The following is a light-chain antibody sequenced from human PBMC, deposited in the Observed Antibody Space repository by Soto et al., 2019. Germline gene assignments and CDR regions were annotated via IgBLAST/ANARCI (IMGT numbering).Light chain of an antibody. Sequence: QSVLTQPASVSGSPGQSITISCTGTSSDVGGYNYVSWYQQHPGKAPKLIIYDVSDRPSGVSNRFSGSKSGNTASLTISGLQAEDEADYYCSSYTSSSTVLFGGGTKLTV. V-gene: IGLV2-14*03. J-gene: IGLJ2*01. CDR3: SSYTSSSTVL. CDR1: SSDVGGYNY. CDR2: DVS.